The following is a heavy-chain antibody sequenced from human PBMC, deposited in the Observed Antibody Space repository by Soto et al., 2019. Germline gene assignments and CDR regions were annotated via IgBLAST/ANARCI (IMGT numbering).Heavy chain of an antibody. CDR3: AKVSWPYYYWGYYYGMDV. CDR1: GFTLSSYA. CDR2: LSGSGGST. J-gene: IGHJ6*02. D-gene: IGHD3-22*01. V-gene: IGHV3-23*01. Sequence: VQPLETGGGLVQPGGSLRLSCAASGFTLSSYAISWVRQSPGKGLEWVSALSGSGGSTYYADSVKGRCTISRDNSKNTMYLEMDSVRAEDTAVYYCAKVSWPYYYWGYYYGMDVWGQGTTVTVFS.